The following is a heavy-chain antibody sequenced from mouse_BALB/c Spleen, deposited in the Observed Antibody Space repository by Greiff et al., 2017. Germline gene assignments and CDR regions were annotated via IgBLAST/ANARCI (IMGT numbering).Heavy chain of an antibody. J-gene: IGHJ3*01. CDR2: ISSGGGST. CDR1: GFAFSSYD. CDR3: ARPPDGYYGFAY. Sequence: EVKVVESGGGLVKPGGSLKLSCAASGFAFSSYDMSWVRQTPEKRLEWVAYISSGGGSTYYPDTVKGRFTISRDNAKNTLYLQMSSLKSEDTAMYYCARPPDGYYGFAYWGQGTLVTVSA. V-gene: IGHV5-12-1*01. D-gene: IGHD2-3*01.